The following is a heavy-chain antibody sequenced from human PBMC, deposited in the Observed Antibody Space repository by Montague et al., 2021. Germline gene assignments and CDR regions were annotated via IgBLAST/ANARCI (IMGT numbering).Heavy chain of an antibody. Sequence: SLRLSCAASGFTFDDYAMHWVRQTPGKGLEWVSGISWNSGSIGYADSVKGRFTISRDNAKNSLYLQMNSLRAEDTALYYCAKDAGIVVVPARHFDYWGQGTVVTVSS. CDR1: GFTFDDYA. V-gene: IGHV3-9*01. D-gene: IGHD2-2*01. J-gene: IGHJ4*02. CDR3: AKDAGIVVVPARHFDY. CDR2: ISWNSGSI.